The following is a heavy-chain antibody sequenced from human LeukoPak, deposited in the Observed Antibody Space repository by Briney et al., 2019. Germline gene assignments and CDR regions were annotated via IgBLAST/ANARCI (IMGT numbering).Heavy chain of an antibody. Sequence: GASVKVSCEVSGYTLTELSTHWVRQAPGKGREWMGGFDTEDGDTIYAQKCQGRVTMTDATSTDTAYMKLGRLGSEDTAVYYCCFLYGGSGSYWGQGTLVTVS. CDR1: GYTLTELS. D-gene: IGHD3-10*01. CDR2: FDTEDGDT. J-gene: IGHJ1*01. V-gene: IGHV1-24*01. CDR3: CFLYGGSGSY.